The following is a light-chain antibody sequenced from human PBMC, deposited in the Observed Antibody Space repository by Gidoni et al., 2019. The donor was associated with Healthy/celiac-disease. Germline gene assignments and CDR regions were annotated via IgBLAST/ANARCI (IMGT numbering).Light chain of an antibody. CDR3: QQRSNWPFT. CDR2: DAS. Sequence: EIVLTQSPATLSLSPGERATLSCRASQSVSSYLAWDQQKPGQAPRLLIYDASNRATGIPARFSGSGSGTDFTLTISSLEPEDFAVYYCQQRSNWPFTFGPXTKVDIK. J-gene: IGKJ3*01. CDR1: QSVSSY. V-gene: IGKV3-11*01.